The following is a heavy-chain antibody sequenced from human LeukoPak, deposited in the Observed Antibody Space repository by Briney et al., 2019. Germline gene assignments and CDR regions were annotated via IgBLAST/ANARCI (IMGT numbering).Heavy chain of an antibody. V-gene: IGHV3-48*03. CDR1: GFTFSSYE. D-gene: IGHD3-10*02. CDR3: ASYVRGATDTYYYGMDV. J-gene: IGHJ6*02. CDR2: ISSSGGNI. Sequence: QPGGSLRLSCAASGFTFSSYEMNWVRQGPGKGLEWVSYISSSGGNIYYADSVKGRFTISRDNAKNSLYLQMNSLRAEDTAVYYCASYVRGATDTYYYGMDVWGQGTTVTVSS.